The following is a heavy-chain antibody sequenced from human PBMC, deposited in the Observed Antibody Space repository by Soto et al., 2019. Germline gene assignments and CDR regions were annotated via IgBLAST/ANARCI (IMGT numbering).Heavy chain of an antibody. V-gene: IGHV3-21*03. CDR3: ARDLYDRVHI. J-gene: IGHJ3*02. CDR2: ISSSSSYI. CDR1: GFTFSSYS. D-gene: IGHD3-3*01. Sequence: EVQLVESGGGLVKPGGSLRLSCAASGFTFSSYSMNWVRQAPGKGLEWVSSISSSSSYIYYADSVKGRFTISRDNAKNSLYLQMNSLRPQVAPVYYVARDLYDRVHIWGQGTMVTVSS.